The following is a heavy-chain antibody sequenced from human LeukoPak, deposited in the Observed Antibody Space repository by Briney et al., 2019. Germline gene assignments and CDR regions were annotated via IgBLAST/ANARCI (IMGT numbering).Heavy chain of an antibody. V-gene: IGHV1-46*01. D-gene: IGHD3-10*01. CDR3: ARDLYYGSGAYYNGWDY. CDR1: GYTFTTYY. J-gene: IGHJ4*02. Sequence: GASVKVSCKASGYTFTTYYIHWVRQAPGQGLEWMGIINPSSGGTTYAQKFQGRVTMTRDTSTSTVYMDLSGLRSEDTAVYSCARDLYYGSGAYYNGWDYWGQGTLVTVSS. CDR2: INPSSGGT.